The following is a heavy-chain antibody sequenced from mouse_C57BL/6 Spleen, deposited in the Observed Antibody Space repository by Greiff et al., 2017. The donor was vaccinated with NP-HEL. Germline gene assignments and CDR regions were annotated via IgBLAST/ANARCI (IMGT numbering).Heavy chain of an antibody. CDR1: GYTFTSYW. J-gene: IGHJ2*01. D-gene: IGHD2-4*01. CDR3: APNDYDDPFFDY. V-gene: IGHV1-7*01. Sequence: VQGVESGAELAKPGASVKLSCKASGYTFTSYWMHWVKQRPGQGLEWIGYINPSSGYTKYNQKFKDKATLTADKSSSTAYMQLSSLTYEDSAVYYCAPNDYDDPFFDYWGQGTTLTVSS. CDR2: INPSSGYT.